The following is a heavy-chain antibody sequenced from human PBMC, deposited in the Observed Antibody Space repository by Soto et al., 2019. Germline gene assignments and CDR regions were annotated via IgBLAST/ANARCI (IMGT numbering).Heavy chain of an antibody. J-gene: IGHJ4*02. D-gene: IGHD1-26*01. CDR2: ISGSGGST. CDR3: AKGVGAKRYYFDY. Sequence: EVQLVESGGGLVQPGGSLRLSCAASGFTFSTYAMTWVRQAPGKGLEWVSGISGSGGSTYHADSVKGRFTISRYSSKNTVYLQMNSLRAEDTAVYYCAKGVGAKRYYFDYWGQGTLVTVSS. V-gene: IGHV3-23*04. CDR1: GFTFSTYA.